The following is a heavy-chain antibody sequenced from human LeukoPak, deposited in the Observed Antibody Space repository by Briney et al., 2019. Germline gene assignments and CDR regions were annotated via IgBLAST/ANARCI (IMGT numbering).Heavy chain of an antibody. J-gene: IGHJ4*02. D-gene: IGHD3-9*01. CDR2: ISGSGGST. CDR3: AKGDNYILTGYPYYFDY. CDR1: GFTFSSYG. Sequence: GGTLRLSCAASGFTFSSYGMSWVRQAPGKGLEWVSVISGSGGSTYYADSVKGRFTISRDNFKNTLYLQMNSLRAEDTAVYYCAKGDNYILTGYPYYFDYWGQGTLVTVSS. V-gene: IGHV3-23*01.